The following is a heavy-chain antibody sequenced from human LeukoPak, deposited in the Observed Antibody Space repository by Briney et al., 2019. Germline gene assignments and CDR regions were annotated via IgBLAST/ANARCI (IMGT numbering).Heavy chain of an antibody. CDR2: ISGSGGST. CDR3: AKTPYYFDTGGYYDY. Sequence: ASETLSLTCTVSGGSVNNYYWSWVRQAQGKGLEWVSGISGSGGSTYYADSVKGRFTISRDNSKNTLYLQMNSLRAEDTAVYYCAKTPYYFDTGGYYDYWGQGTLVTVSS. J-gene: IGHJ4*02. V-gene: IGHV3-23*01. D-gene: IGHD3-22*01. CDR1: GGSVNNYY.